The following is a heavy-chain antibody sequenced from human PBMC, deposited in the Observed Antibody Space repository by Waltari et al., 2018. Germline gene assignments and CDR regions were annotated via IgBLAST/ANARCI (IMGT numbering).Heavy chain of an antibody. CDR1: GFTFSSYS. D-gene: IGHD2-2*01. V-gene: IGHV3-21*01. J-gene: IGHJ4*02. CDR2: ISSSSSYI. CDR3: ASGLIGYCSSTSCYQFDY. Sequence: EVQLVESGGGLVKPGGSLRLSCAASGFTFSSYSMNWVRQAPGNGLEWVSSISSSSSYIYYADSVKGRFTISRDNAKNSLYLQMNSLRAEDTAVYYCASGLIGYCSSTSCYQFDYWGQGTLVTVSS.